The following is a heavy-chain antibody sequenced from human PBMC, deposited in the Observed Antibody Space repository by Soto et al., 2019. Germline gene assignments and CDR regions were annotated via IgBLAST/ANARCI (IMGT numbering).Heavy chain of an antibody. Sequence: QVQLQESGPGLVKPSQTLSLTCTVSGGSISRGGYYWSWIRQHPGKGLEWIVYLYFSGSTYYNPSLKSRVTINVDTTIIHVSMNLSTVNPADTAAYYWESVNKLTGLTDYWSEGTLVTVSS. V-gene: IGHV4-31*03. J-gene: IGHJ4*02. CDR3: ESVNKLTGLTDY. CDR1: GGSISRGGYY. D-gene: IGHD3-9*01. CDR2: LYFSGST.